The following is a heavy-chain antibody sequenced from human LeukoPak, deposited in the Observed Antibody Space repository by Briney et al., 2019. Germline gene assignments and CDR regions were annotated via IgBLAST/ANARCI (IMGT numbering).Heavy chain of an antibody. J-gene: IGHJ4*02. CDR2: ISDSGGST. V-gene: IGHV3-23*01. CDR3: ARDYADYVGFFFFDH. Sequence: SSISDSGGSTYYADSAKGRFTISRDNSKNTLYLQMDSLRAEDTAVYYCARDYADYVGFFFFDHWGQGTLVTVSS. D-gene: IGHD4-17*01.